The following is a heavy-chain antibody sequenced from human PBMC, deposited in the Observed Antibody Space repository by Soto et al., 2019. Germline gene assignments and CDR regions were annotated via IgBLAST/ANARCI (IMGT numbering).Heavy chain of an antibody. CDR3: ARQRITMVRGAYYYGMDV. V-gene: IGHV4-59*01. CDR1: GGSISSYY. J-gene: IGHJ6*02. CDR2: IYYSGST. D-gene: IGHD3-10*01. Sequence: PSETLSLTCTVSGGSISSYYWSWIRQPPGKGLEWIGYIYYSGSTNYNPSLKSRVTISVDTSKNQFSLKLSSVTAADTAVYYCARQRITMVRGAYYYGMDVWGQGTTVTVSS.